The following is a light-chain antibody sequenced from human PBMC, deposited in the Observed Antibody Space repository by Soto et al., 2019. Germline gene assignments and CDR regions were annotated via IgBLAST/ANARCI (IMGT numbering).Light chain of an antibody. CDR1: SSDVGAYNH. J-gene: IGLJ1*01. CDR2: EVS. CDR3: SSYTSSSIPYV. Sequence: QSVLTQPASVSGSPGQSITISCTATSSDVGAYNHVSCYQPHPGKAPKLMIYEVSNRPSGVSNRFSGSKSGNTASLTISGLQTEDEADYSCSSYTSSSIPYVFGTGTKLTVL. V-gene: IGLV2-14*01.